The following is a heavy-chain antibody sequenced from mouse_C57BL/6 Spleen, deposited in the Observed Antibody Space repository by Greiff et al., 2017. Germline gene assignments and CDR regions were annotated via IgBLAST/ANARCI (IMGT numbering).Heavy chain of an antibody. Sequence: VQLQQPGAELVRPGTSVKLSCKASGYTFTSYGMHWVKQRPGQGLEWIGVLDPSGSYTNYNAKFKGKATLTVDTSSSTAYMQLSSLTSEDSAVYSCARGGGYDVMDYWGQGTSVTVSS. V-gene: IGHV1-59*01. CDR3: ARGGGYDVMDY. J-gene: IGHJ4*01. CDR1: GYTFTSYG. D-gene: IGHD2-2*01. CDR2: LDPSGSYT.